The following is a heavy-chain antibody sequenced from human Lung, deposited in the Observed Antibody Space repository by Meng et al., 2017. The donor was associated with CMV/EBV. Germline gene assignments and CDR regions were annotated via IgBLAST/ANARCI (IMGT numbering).Heavy chain of an antibody. CDR3: LRRSGGSV. CDR2: IPHRGSS. V-gene: IGHV4-4*02. CDR1: GDSITNHNW. Sequence: RQPGPELVQPWGTLSLTCAVPGDSITNHNWWAWVRQPPGKGLEWIGEIPHRGSSAYNPSLKSRVSMSIDKSKNQFSLKLTSVTAADTAVYHCLRRSGGSVWGQGTLVTVSS. J-gene: IGHJ1*01. D-gene: IGHD3-10*01.